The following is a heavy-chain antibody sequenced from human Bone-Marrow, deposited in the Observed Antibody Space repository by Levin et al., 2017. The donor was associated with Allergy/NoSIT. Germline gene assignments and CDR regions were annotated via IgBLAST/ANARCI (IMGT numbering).Heavy chain of an antibody. V-gene: IGHV3-7*01. Sequence: SGGSLRLSCATSGFIFDTNWMSWVRQAPGKGPELVANISPDGSEKYHVDSVRGRFTISRDNAKNSLYLQMNSLRAEDTAVYFCARAYFWGPGTLVTVSS. CDR2: ISPDGSEK. CDR1: GFIFDTNW. J-gene: IGHJ4*02. D-gene: IGHD3-9*01. CDR3: ARAYF.